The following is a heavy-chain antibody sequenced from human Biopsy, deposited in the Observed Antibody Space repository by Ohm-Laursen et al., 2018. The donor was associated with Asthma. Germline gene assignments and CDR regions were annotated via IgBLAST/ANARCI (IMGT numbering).Heavy chain of an antibody. J-gene: IGHJ4*02. V-gene: IGHV3-7*01. Sequence: SLRLSCAASGFTFGDYWMSWVRQVPGKGLEWVANIKHDGSEKNHVDSLKGRFTISRDNAKNSLYPQMNSLRAEDTAVYYCARDGPELPTELDYWGPRTLVTVSS. CDR1: GFTFGDYW. CDR3: ARDGPELPTELDY. D-gene: IGHD1-14*01. CDR2: IKHDGSEK.